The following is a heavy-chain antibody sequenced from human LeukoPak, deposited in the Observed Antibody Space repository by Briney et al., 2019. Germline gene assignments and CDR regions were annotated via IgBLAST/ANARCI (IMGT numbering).Heavy chain of an antibody. D-gene: IGHD3-22*01. J-gene: IGHJ5*02. CDR3: ARDNGAYYYDSSGYTNWFDP. CDR2: MNPNSGNT. Sequence: ALKVSCKASGYTFTSYDINWVRQATGQGLEWMGWMNPNSGNTGYAQRFQGRVTMTRNTSISTDYMDLSSLRSGDTALYYCARDNGAYYYDSSGYTNWFDPWGQGTLVTVSS. V-gene: IGHV1-8*01. CDR1: GYTFTSYD.